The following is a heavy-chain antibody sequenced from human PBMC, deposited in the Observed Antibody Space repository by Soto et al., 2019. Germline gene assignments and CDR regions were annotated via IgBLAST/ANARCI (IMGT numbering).Heavy chain of an antibody. CDR2: IIPILGIA. CDR1: GGTFSSYT. Sequence: GASVKVSCKASGGTFSSYTISWVRQAPGQGLEWMGRIIPILGIANYAQKFQGRVTITADKSTSTAYMELSSLRSEDTAVYYCARGRPNIVATINDAFYICCQGTMVTVSS. J-gene: IGHJ3*02. D-gene: IGHD5-12*01. CDR3: ARGRPNIVATINDAFYI. V-gene: IGHV1-69*02.